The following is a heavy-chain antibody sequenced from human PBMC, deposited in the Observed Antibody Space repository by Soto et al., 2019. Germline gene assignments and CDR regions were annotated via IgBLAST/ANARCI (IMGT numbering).Heavy chain of an antibody. D-gene: IGHD3-22*01. Sequence: SETLSLTCTVSGGSISSYYWSWIRQPPGKGLERIGYIYYRGSTNYNPPLKSRVTISVDTSKNQSSLKLSSVTAADTAVYYCASSNYYDSSGYYYALDYWGQGTLVTVSS. CDR1: GGSISSYY. J-gene: IGHJ4*02. CDR3: ASSNYYDSSGYYYALDY. CDR2: IYYRGST. V-gene: IGHV4-59*01.